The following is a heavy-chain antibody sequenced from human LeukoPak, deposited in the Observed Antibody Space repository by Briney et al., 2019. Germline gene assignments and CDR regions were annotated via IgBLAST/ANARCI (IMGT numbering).Heavy chain of an antibody. CDR3: TTSYYYDSGGYYYYYGMDV. V-gene: IGHV3-15*01. CDR1: GFTFSNAW. D-gene: IGHD3-22*01. J-gene: IGHJ6*02. CDR2: IKSKTDGGTT. Sequence: GGSLRLSCAASGFTFSNAWMSWVRHAQGKGLEWVGRIKSKTDGGTTDYAAPVKGRFTISRDDSKNTLYLQMNSLKTEDTAVYYCTTSYYYDSGGYYYYYGMDVWGQGTTVTVSS.